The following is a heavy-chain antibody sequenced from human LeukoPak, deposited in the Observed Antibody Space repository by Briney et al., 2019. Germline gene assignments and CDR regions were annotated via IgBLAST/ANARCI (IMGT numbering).Heavy chain of an antibody. V-gene: IGHV4-59*08. CDR3: ARHVTISGPYDASDI. Sequence: SETLSLTCTVSGDSISSYYWSWIRQPPGEGLEWIGYIYYSGGTDYNPSLKSRVTISVDTSKNQFSLKLRSVTAADTAVYYCARHVTISGPYDASDIWGQGTTVTVSS. D-gene: IGHD5-24*01. CDR1: GDSISSYY. J-gene: IGHJ3*02. CDR2: IYYSGGT.